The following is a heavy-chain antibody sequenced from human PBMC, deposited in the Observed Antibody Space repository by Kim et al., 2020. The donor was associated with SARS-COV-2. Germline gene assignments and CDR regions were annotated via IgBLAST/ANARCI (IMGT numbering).Heavy chain of an antibody. D-gene: IGHD3-10*01. V-gene: IGHV4-31*03. J-gene: IGHJ6*02. CDR3: ARDYVRHYYGSGRIYGMDV. Sequence: SETLSLTCTVSGFSISSGGYSWRWIRQPPGKGLEWIGYIYSSGSTYYNPSLKSRVTISVDTSKNQFSLKLSSVTAADTAVYYCARDYVRHYYGSGRIYGMDVWGQGTTVTVSS. CDR1: GFSISSGGYS. CDR2: IYSSGST.